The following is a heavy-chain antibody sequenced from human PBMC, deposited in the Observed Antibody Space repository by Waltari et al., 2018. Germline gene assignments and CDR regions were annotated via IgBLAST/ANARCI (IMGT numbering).Heavy chain of an antibody. D-gene: IGHD2-15*01. V-gene: IGHV4-38-2*01. CDR1: YYSITGGYY. Sequence: QVELQESGPGLVKPSETLSLTCAVPYYSITGGYYWGWVRQPPGKGLEWIGNIYHDGTTYYSPSVKSRVIITLDTSENRFSLKLTSVTAADTAVYYCARLSLGYCRGASALCYKNDAWGQGTLVTVSS. CDR3: ARLSLGYCRGASALCYKNDA. CDR2: IYHDGTT. J-gene: IGHJ1*01.